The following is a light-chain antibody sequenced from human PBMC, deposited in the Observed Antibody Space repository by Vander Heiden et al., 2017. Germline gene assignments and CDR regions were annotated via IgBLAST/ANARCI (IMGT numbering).Light chain of an antibody. V-gene: IGKV1-5*03. Sequence: DIQMTQSPSTLSAPVVDRVTITCRASQNIGTLVAWYQQKSRKAPKVLIYPASTLESGVPSRFNGSGSGTEFTLTIDSLQPDDFAIYYCQQYDSYFRTFGQGTKMDIK. CDR2: PAS. J-gene: IGKJ1*01. CDR3: QQYDSYFRT. CDR1: QNIGTL.